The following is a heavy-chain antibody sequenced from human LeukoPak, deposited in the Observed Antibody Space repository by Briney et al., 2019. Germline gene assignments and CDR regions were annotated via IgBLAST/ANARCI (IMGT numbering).Heavy chain of an antibody. J-gene: IGHJ3*02. CDR1: GGSFSGYY. V-gene: IGHV4-59*01. Sequence: PSETLSLTCAVYGGSFSGYYWSWIRQPPGKGLEWIGYIYYSGSTNYNPSLKSRVTISVDTSKNQFSLKLSSVTAADTAVYYCARTDSSGYYYAFDIWGQGTMVTVSS. D-gene: IGHD3-22*01. CDR2: IYYSGST. CDR3: ARTDSSGYYYAFDI.